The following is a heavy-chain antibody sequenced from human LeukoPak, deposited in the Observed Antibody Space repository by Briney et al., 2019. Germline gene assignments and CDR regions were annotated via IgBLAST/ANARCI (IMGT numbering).Heavy chain of an antibody. CDR2: IFSNGVNK. Sequence: GTSLRLSCAASGFTLGNHGMHWVRQAPGKRLEWVANIFSNGVNKYCADSMKGRSTISRDTSKNTLFLEMESLRTEDTAVYYCARHRGSIFEGYMDVWGKGTTVTVSS. CDR1: GFTLGNHG. V-gene: IGHV3-33*01. J-gene: IGHJ6*03. D-gene: IGHD3-9*01. CDR3: ARHRGSIFEGYMDV.